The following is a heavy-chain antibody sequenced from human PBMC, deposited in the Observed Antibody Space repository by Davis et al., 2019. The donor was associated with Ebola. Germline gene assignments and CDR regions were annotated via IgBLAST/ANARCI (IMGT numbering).Heavy chain of an antibody. CDR1: GGSISSGGYY. CDR3: AREAGGGAFDI. V-gene: IGHV4-31*03. CDR2: IYYSGTT. J-gene: IGHJ3*02. D-gene: IGHD3-16*01. Sequence: SETLSLTCSVAGGSISSGGYYWNWIRQHPGEGLEWIGIIYYSGTTHYNPSLNSRVITSRDTSKKQFSLKLSSVTAADTAVYYCAREAGGGAFDIWGQGTMVTVSS.